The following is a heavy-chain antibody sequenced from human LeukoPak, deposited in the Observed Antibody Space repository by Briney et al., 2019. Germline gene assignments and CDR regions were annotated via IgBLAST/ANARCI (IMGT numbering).Heavy chain of an antibody. V-gene: IGHV3-7*01. D-gene: IGHD2/OR15-2a*01. Sequence: PGGSRRLSCAAAGFTFSDFGMNWVRQAPGKGLEWVAFIKGDETEKHYVDSLKGRFTISRDNAENSLSLQMNSLTVEDTAVYFCARGRFFYGWGIDVWGQGTTVIVSS. CDR2: IKGDETEK. CDR3: ARGRFFYGWGIDV. CDR1: GFTFSDFG. J-gene: IGHJ6*02.